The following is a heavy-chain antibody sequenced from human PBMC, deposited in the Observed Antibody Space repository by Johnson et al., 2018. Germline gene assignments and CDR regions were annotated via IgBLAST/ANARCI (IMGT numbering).Heavy chain of an antibody. V-gene: IGHV1-69*01. CDR1: GGTFSSYA. CDR3: ARDKGIGDCSSTSCYTTEGRYYGMDV. Sequence: VQLVESGAEVKKPGSSVKVSCKASGGTFSSYAISWVRQAPGQGLEWMGGIIPIFGTANYAQKFQGRVTITADESTSTPYMELSSLRSEDTAVYYCARDKGIGDCSSTSCYTTEGRYYGMDVWGQGTTVTVSS. D-gene: IGHD2-2*02. CDR2: IIPIFGTA. J-gene: IGHJ6*02.